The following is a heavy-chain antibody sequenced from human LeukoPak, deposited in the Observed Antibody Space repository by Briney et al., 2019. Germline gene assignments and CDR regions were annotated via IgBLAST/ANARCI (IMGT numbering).Heavy chain of an antibody. D-gene: IGHD2-2*02. CDR1: GFTFSSYW. J-gene: IGHJ4*02. Sequence: GGSLRLSCAASGFTFSSYWMSWVRQAPGKGLEWVANIRQDGSEKYYVDSVKGRFTISRDNAKNSLYLQMNSLRAEDTAVYYCATDGGYCSSTSCYRGDYFDFWGQGTLVTVSS. CDR3: ATDGGYCSSTSCYRGDYFDF. V-gene: IGHV3-7*01. CDR2: IRQDGSEK.